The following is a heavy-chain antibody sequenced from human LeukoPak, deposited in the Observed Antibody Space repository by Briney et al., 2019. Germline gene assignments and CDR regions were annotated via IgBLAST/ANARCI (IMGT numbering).Heavy chain of an antibody. J-gene: IGHJ5*02. CDR2: ISTSGST. V-gene: IGHV4-61*02. D-gene: IGHD2/OR15-2a*01. CDR1: GGSISSGNYY. CDR3: ARGLLRSSVHNWFDP. Sequence: PSETLSLPCTVSGGSISSGNYYWSWIRQPAGRGLEWIGRISTSGSTNYNPSLKSRVTISIDTSKNHFSLKLSSMTAADTAVYYCARGLLRSSVHNWFDPWGQGTLVTVSS.